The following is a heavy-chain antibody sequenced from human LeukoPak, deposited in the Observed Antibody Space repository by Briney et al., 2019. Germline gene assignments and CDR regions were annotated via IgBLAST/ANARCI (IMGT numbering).Heavy chain of an antibody. D-gene: IGHD2-21*02. J-gene: IGHJ4*02. CDR1: GYTFTGYY. Sequence: ASVKVSCKASGYTFTGYYMHWVRQAPGQGLEWMGWINPNSGGTNYAQKFQGRVTMTRDTSISTAYMELSRLRSEDSAVYYCARLVVTAIPVLDSWGLGTLVTVPS. CDR2: INPNSGGT. CDR3: ARLVVTAIPVLDS. V-gene: IGHV1-2*02.